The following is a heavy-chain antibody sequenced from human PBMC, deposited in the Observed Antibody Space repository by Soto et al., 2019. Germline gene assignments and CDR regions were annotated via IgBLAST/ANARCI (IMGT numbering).Heavy chain of an antibody. D-gene: IGHD1-26*01. Sequence: SENLSLTCTVSGVPISTDDYYWTWIRQPPGKGLEWIGYIYYSGSTYYNWSLKSRVTISIDTSKNQFSLNLSSVTAGDTAVYYCASGKGADGSQYLDIWCQGTLVTVS. J-gene: IGHJ4*02. V-gene: IGHV4-30-4*01. CDR1: GVPISTDDYY. CDR3: ASGKGADGSQYLDI. CDR2: IYYSGST.